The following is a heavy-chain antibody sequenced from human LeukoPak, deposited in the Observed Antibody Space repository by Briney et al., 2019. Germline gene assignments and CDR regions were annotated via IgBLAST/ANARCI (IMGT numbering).Heavy chain of an antibody. J-gene: IGHJ4*02. D-gene: IGHD2-2*01. CDR1: VFTFSSYA. V-gene: IGHV3-23*01. Sequence: PGGSLTLSCAPSVFTFSSYAMSWVRQAPGKGLEGVSAISGSGGSTYYADSVKGRFTISRDNSKNTLYLQMNSLRAEDTAVYYCAKWRYCSSTSCHTDFDYWGQGTLVTVSS. CDR3: AKWRYCSSTSCHTDFDY. CDR2: ISGSGGST.